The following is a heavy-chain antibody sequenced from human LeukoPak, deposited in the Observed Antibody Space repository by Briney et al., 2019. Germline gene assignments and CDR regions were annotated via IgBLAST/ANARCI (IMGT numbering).Heavy chain of an antibody. V-gene: IGHV3-74*01. J-gene: IGHJ6*02. CDR3: AREGVWRQQLVDYYYGMDV. CDR2: INSDGSST. CDR1: GFIFSSYS. D-gene: IGHD6-13*01. Sequence: GGSLRLSCAASGFIFSSYSMSWVRQAPGKGLVWVSRINSDGSSTSYADSVKGRFTISRDNAKNTLYLQMNSLRAEDTAVYYCAREGVWRQQLVDYYYGMDVWGQGTTVTVSS.